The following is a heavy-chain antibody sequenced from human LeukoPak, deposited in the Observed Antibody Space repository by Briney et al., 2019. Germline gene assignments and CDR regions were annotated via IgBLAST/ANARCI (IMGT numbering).Heavy chain of an antibody. V-gene: IGHV3-23*01. D-gene: IGHD2-15*01. Sequence: AGGSLRLSCAASEFTLSDYYMSWIRQAPGKGLEWVSSISGSGDTTYYADSVKGRFTISRDNSKHTLYLQMNSLRAEDTAVYYCARGYCSGGSCYSIAYWGQGTLVTVSS. CDR2: ISGSGDTT. CDR3: ARGYCSGGSCYSIAY. J-gene: IGHJ4*02. CDR1: EFTLSDYY.